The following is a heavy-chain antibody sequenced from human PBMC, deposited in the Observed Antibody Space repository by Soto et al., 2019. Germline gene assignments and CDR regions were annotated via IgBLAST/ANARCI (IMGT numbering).Heavy chain of an antibody. Sequence: GGSLILSCAASGFTFSSYGMHWVRQAPGKGLEWVTIISYDGSNKYYADSVKGRFTISRDNSKNTLYLQMNSLRAEDTAVYYCAKGFYSYGAYYYYGMDVWGQGTTVTVS. V-gene: IGHV3-30*18. CDR3: AKGFYSYGAYYYYGMDV. CDR1: GFTFSSYG. J-gene: IGHJ6*02. D-gene: IGHD5-18*01. CDR2: ISYDGSNK.